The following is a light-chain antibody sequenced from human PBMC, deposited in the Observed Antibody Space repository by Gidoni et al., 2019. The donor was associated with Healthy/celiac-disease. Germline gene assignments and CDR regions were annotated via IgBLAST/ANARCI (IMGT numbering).Light chain of an antibody. CDR1: SSDVGGYYY. Sequence: QSALTQPASVSGSPGQSITISCTGTSSDVGGYYYVSWYQKHPCKAPKLMIYDVSNRPSGLSNRFSGSKSGNTASLTISGLQAEDEADYSCSSYTSSSVVFG. V-gene: IGLV2-14*01. J-gene: IGLJ2*01. CDR3: SSYTSSSVV. CDR2: DVS.